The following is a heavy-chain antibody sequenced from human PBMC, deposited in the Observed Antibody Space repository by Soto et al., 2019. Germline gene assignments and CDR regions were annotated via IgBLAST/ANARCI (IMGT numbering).Heavy chain of an antibody. J-gene: IGHJ5*02. CDR3: ARTQRIQLWYNWFDP. D-gene: IGHD5-18*01. V-gene: IGHV4-61*01. Sequence: SETLSLTCTVSGGSVISGSYYCICIRQPPGKGLEWIGYIYYSGSTNYNPSLKSRVTISVDTSKNQFSLKLSSVTAADTAVYYCARTQRIQLWYNWFDPWGQGTLVTVSS. CDR1: GGSVISGSYY. CDR2: IYYSGST.